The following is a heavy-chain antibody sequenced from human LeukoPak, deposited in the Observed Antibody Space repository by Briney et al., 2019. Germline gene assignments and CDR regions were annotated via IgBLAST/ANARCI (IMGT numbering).Heavy chain of an antibody. J-gene: IGHJ4*02. Sequence: GGSLRLSCAASGFTFRSYNMNWVRQAPGKRPEWVSSISSSSSYIYYAGSVKGRFTISRDNAKNSLYLQMNSLRAEDTALYYCARGASRADYWGQGTLVTVSS. V-gene: IGHV3-21*01. CDR1: GFTFRSYN. CDR3: ARGASRADY. CDR2: ISSSSSYI.